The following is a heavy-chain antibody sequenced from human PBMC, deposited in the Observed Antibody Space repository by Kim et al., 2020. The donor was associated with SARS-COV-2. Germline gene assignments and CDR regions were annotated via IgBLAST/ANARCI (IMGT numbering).Heavy chain of an antibody. Sequence: SETLSLTCTVSGGSISTYYWSWIRQPPGKGLEWIGYIYNSGSTNYNPSLKNRVTISVDTSKNQFSLKLSSVTAADTAVNYCARDARYGGWFDPWGQGTLVTVSS. D-gene: IGHD5-18*01. CDR3: ARDARYGGWFDP. V-gene: IGHV4-59*01. CDR1: GGSISTYY. CDR2: IYNSGST. J-gene: IGHJ5*02.